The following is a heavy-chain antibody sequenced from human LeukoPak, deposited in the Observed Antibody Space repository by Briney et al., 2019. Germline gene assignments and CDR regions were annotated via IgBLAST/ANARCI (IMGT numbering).Heavy chain of an antibody. D-gene: IGHD3-22*01. Sequence: GGSQRLCCAASGFTFSTDGMHWDRQAPGKGLEWVAVISYDGSNKYYADCVKGRFTISRDNSENTLYLQMNSLRAEDTAVYYCARDSPHYDDGFDLWGQGTMVTVSS. CDR1: GFTFSTDG. CDR2: ISYDGSNK. J-gene: IGHJ3*01. CDR3: ARDSPHYDDGFDL. V-gene: IGHV3-30-3*01.